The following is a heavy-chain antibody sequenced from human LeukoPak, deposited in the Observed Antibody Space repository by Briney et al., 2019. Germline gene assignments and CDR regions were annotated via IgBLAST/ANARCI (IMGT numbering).Heavy chain of an antibody. V-gene: IGHV3-23*01. CDR1: GFIFNTYV. J-gene: IGHJ4*02. CDR2: TSGSGGST. Sequence: GFLRLSCAASGFIFNTYVMTWVRQAPGKGLEWMSSTSGSGGSTYYADPVEGRFTISRDNSKNTLYLQMNNLRAEDTAMYYCAKGTYSGNSYHFDYWGQGTLVTVSS. D-gene: IGHD1-26*01. CDR3: AKGTYSGNSYHFDY.